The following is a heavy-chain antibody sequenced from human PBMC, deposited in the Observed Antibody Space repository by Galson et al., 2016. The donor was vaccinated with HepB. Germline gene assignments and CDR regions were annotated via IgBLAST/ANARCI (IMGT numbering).Heavy chain of an antibody. V-gene: IGHV1-69*13. Sequence: SVKVSCKASRGTLRNYATSWVRQAPGQGLEWMGGIIPFRDAVHSARRFEGRFTVTVDESSTTAYMELSSLRSDDTAVYYCATRFVAVPINFLNSYYFAMDVWGQGTTVTVSS. D-gene: IGHD3-3*01. J-gene: IGHJ6*02. CDR2: IIPFRDAV. CDR1: RGTLRNYA. CDR3: ATRFVAVPINFLNSYYFAMDV.